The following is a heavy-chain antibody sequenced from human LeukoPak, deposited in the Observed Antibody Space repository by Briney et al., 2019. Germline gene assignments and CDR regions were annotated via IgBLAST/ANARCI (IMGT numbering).Heavy chain of an antibody. CDR2: IKYDGSEQ. CDR1: GFIFSSHW. J-gene: IGHJ4*02. V-gene: IGHV3-7*03. Sequence: GGSLRLSCTSSGFIFSSHWMNWVRQAPGKGPEWVANIKYDGSEQYYVDSVKGRFSISRDNTKNLLYLQMNSLRVEDTAVYYCARDYGWSFANWGQGTLVTVSS. D-gene: IGHD3-10*01. CDR3: ARDYGWSFAN.